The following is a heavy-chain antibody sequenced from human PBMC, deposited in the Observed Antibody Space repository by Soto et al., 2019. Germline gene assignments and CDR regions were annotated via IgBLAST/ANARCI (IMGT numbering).Heavy chain of an antibody. CDR2: IFSSGST. J-gene: IGHJ5*02. Sequence: SETLSLTCTVSGGSITDYSWVWIRQPAGKGLEWIGRIFSSGSTNYNPSLKGRITMSLDTSKNQFSLKLNSATATDTAVYFCARDQGVVVTADNWFDPWAQGILVTVS. CDR1: GGSITDYS. V-gene: IGHV4-4*07. CDR3: ARDQGVVVTADNWFDP. D-gene: IGHD2-21*02.